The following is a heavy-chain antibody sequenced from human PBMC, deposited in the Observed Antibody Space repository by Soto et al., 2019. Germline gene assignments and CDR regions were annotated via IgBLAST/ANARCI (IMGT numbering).Heavy chain of an antibody. CDR2: IDVGGGGT. J-gene: IGHJ4*02. D-gene: IGHD6-6*01. Sequence: PWWSLRLSCSASVFTLSSCVMSWGRQAPGKGLEWVSGIDVGGGGTYYADSVKGRFTISRDNSKNTLYLQMTSLRADDTAVYYCAKGPEQLVHGVFDYWGQGTLVTVSS. CDR3: AKGPEQLVHGVFDY. CDR1: VFTLSSCV. V-gene: IGHV3-23*01.